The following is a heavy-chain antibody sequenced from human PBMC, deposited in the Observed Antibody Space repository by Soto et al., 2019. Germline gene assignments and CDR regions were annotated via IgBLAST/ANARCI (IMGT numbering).Heavy chain of an antibody. V-gene: IGHV3-23*01. CDR1: GFTLSSYA. D-gene: IGHD2-2*01. J-gene: IGHJ6*02. CDR3: AKDEYCSSTSCLHLATYYYYGMDV. Sequence: PGGSLRLSCAASGFTLSSYAMSWVRQAPGKGLEWVSAISGSGGSTYYADSVKGRFTISRDNSKNTLYLQMNSLRAEDTAVYYCAKDEYCSSTSCLHLATYYYYGMDVWGQGTTVTVSS. CDR2: ISGSGGST.